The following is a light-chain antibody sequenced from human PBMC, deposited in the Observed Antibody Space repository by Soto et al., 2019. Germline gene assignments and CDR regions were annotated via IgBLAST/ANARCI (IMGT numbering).Light chain of an antibody. CDR1: QNIGGN. Sequence: EIEMTQSPAALSVSPGQSVTLSCRSSQNIGGNLAWYQQRPGQAPRLLIYGASNRATGIPDRFSGSGSGTDFTLTISSLQSEDFAVYYCQHYNYWPYTFGQGTTGDIK. V-gene: IGKV3D-15*01. CDR3: QHYNYWPYT. CDR2: GAS. J-gene: IGKJ2*01.